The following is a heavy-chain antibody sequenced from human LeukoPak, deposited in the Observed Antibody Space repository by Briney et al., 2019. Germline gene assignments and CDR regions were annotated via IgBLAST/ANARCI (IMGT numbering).Heavy chain of an antibody. V-gene: IGHV1-2*02. Sequence: ASVKVSCKASGYTFTDYYMHWVRQAPGQGLEWMGWINPKSGGANYAQKFQGRVTMTRDTSFSTAYMELSRLRSDDTAVYHCAREMRVGATLDYWGQGTLVTVSS. J-gene: IGHJ4*02. D-gene: IGHD1-26*01. CDR1: GYTFTDYY. CDR3: AREMRVGATLDY. CDR2: INPKSGGA.